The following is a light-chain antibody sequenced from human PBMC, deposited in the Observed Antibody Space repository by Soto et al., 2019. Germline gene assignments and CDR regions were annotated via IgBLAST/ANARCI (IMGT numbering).Light chain of an antibody. CDR1: QNTNNW. CDR3: QDYSPYSWT. CDR2: DAS. V-gene: IGKV1-5*01. J-gene: IGKJ1*01. Sequence: DIQMTQSPSTLAASVGDRVTMTFGASQNTNNWLAWYQQKPGKAPNLLIYDASSLESGVPSRFSGSGSGTEFTLTISSLQPDDFATYYCQDYSPYSWTFGQGTKVDIK.